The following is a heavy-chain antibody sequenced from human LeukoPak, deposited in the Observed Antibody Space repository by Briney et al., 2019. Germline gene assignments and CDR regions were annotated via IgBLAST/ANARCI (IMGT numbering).Heavy chain of an antibody. V-gene: IGHV3-15*01. J-gene: IGHJ4*02. Sequence: KGLHWVGRIKTKTDGGTTDYAAPGKGRFTISRDDSKNTLYLQMNSLKTEDTAVYYCTTLINWGQGTLVTVSS. D-gene: IGHD2-8*01. CDR3: TTLIN. CDR2: IKTKTDGGTT.